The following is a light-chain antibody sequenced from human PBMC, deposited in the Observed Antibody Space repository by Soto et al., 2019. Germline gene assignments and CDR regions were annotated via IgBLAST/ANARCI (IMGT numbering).Light chain of an antibody. Sequence: EIVLTQSPGTLSLSPGERATLNCRASQSVRSSYLAWYQQQPGQAPRLLIHGASRRATGIPDRFSGSGSGTDFTLTISRLEPGDFAVYYCQQYGSSQTFGQGTKVDIK. CDR2: GAS. CDR3: QQYGSSQT. J-gene: IGKJ1*01. CDR1: QSVRSSY. V-gene: IGKV3-20*01.